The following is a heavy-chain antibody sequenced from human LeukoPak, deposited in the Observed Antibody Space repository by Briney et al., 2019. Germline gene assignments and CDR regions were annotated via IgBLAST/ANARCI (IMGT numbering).Heavy chain of an antibody. D-gene: IGHD6-13*01. Sequence: ASVKVSCKASGYTFTGYYIHWVRQAPGQGLEWMGWINPNSGGTNYAQKFQGRVTMTRDTSISTAYVELSRLRSEDTAVYYCAREGGTYSSHARLVHCWFDPWGQGTLVTVSS. CDR1: GYTFTGYY. CDR3: AREGGTYSSHARLVHCWFDP. CDR2: INPNSGGT. V-gene: IGHV1-2*02. J-gene: IGHJ5*02.